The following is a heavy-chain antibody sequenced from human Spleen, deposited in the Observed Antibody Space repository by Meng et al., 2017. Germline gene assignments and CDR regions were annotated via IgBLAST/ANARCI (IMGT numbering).Heavy chain of an antibody. CDR2: IIGSGDST. CDR3: ASIPLWFTNDAFDI. D-gene: IGHD3-10*01. V-gene: IGHV3-23*01. J-gene: IGHJ3*02. Sequence: GESLKISCAASGFTFSSYAMTWVRQAPGKGLEWDSSIIGSGDSTYYADSVKGRFTISRDNSKNTLYLQMHSLRVEDTAIYYCASIPLWFTNDAFDIWGQGTMVTVSS. CDR1: GFTFSSYA.